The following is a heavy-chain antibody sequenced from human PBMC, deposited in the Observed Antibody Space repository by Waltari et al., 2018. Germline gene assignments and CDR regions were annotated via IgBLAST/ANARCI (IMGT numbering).Heavy chain of an antibody. Sequence: QVQLQESGPGLVKPSETLSLTCAVSGYSISSGYYWGWIRQPPGKGLEWIGSIYHSGSTYYNPSLRCRFTRSVDTSKNQFSLNLSSVTAADTAVYYCARDEGGAIAAAGTGFDYWGQGTLVIVSS. V-gene: IGHV4-38-2*02. CDR2: IYHSGST. CDR1: GYSISSGYY. CDR3: ARDEGGAIAAAGTGFDY. D-gene: IGHD6-13*01. J-gene: IGHJ4*02.